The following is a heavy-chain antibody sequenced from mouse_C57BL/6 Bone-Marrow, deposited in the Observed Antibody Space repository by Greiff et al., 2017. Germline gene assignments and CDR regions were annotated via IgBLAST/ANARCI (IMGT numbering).Heavy chain of an antibody. Sequence: EVQLQQSGPELVKPGASVKMSCKASGYTFTDYNMHWVKQSHGKSLEWIGYINPNNGGTSYNQKFKGKATLTVNKSSSTAYMELRSLTSEDSAVYYCAGVYDGYFLTWFAYWGQGTLVTVAA. J-gene: IGHJ3*01. V-gene: IGHV1-22*01. CDR1: GYTFTDYN. D-gene: IGHD2-3*01. CDR3: AGVYDGYFLTWFAY. CDR2: INPNNGGT.